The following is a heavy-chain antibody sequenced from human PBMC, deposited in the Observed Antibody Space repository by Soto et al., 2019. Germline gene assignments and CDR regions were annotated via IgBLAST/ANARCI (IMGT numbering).Heavy chain of an antibody. V-gene: IGHV1-2*04. J-gene: IGHJ4*02. Sequence: KVSCKASGYTFTGYYIHWVRQAPGQGLEWMGWINPNSGGTNYAQKFQGWVTMTRDTSISTAYMELSRLRSDDTAVYYCVRDGGMATVPTLDFDYWGQGTLVTVSS. D-gene: IGHD4-4*01. CDR2: INPNSGGT. CDR3: VRDGGMATVPTLDFDY. CDR1: GYTFTGYY.